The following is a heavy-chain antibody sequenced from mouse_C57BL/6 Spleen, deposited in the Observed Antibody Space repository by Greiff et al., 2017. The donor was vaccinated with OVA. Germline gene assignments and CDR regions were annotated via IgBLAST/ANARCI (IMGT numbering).Heavy chain of an antibody. Sequence: QVQLKQPGAELVRPGSSVKLSCKTSGYTFTSYWMDWVKQRPGQGLEWIGNIYPSDSETHYNQKFKDKATLTVDKSSSTAYMQLSSLTSEDSAVYYCAREVLDPFAYWGQGTLVTVSA. CDR3: AREVLDPFAY. J-gene: IGHJ3*01. V-gene: IGHV1-61*01. CDR1: GYTFTSYW. CDR2: IYPSDSET.